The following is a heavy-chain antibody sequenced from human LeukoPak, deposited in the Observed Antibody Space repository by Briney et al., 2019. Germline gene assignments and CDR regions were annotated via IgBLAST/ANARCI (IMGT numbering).Heavy chain of an antibody. CDR2: TYYRSKWYN. Sequence: SQTLSLTCAISGDSVSSNSAAWNWIRQSPSRGLEWLGRTYYRSKWYNDYALSVKSRITINPDTSKNQFFLQLNSVTPEDTAVYYCARQIVVVPAAMVMGWFDPCGQGTLVTVSS. J-gene: IGHJ5*02. D-gene: IGHD2-2*01. CDR1: GDSVSSNSAA. V-gene: IGHV6-1*01. CDR3: ARQIVVVPAAMVMGWFDP.